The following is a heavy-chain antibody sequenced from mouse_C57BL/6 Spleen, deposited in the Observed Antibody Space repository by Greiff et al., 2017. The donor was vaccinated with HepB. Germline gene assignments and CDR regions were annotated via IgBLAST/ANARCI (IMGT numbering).Heavy chain of an antibody. J-gene: IGHJ1*03. CDR2: IWSDGST. D-gene: IGHD2-5*01. CDR3: ARHGNYSNYWYFDV. CDR1: GFSLTSYG. V-gene: IGHV2-6-1*01. Sequence: VQLQESGPGLVAPSQSLSITCTVSGFSLTSYGVHWVRQPPGKGLEWLVVIWSDGSTTYNSALKFRLSISKDNSKSQVFIKMNRLQTDDTAMYYCARHGNYSNYWYFDVWGTGTTATVSS.